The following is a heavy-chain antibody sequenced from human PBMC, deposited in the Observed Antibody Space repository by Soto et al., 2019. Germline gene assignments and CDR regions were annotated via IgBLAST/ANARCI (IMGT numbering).Heavy chain of an antibody. CDR3: ARDRRSVAYYYYYGMDV. J-gene: IGHJ6*02. CDR1: GFTFSDYY. Sequence: WGSLRLSCAASGFTFSDYYIIFIRHSPWKGLEWVSYISSSGSTIYYADSVKGRFTISRDNAKNSLYLQMNSLRAEDTAVYYCARDRRSVAYYYYYGMDVWGQGTTVTVSS. V-gene: IGHV3-11*01. CDR2: ISSSGSTI.